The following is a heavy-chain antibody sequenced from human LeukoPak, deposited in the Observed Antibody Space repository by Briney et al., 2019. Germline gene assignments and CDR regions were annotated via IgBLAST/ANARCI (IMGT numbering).Heavy chain of an antibody. CDR2: ISGSGSTI. J-gene: IGHJ4*02. CDR1: GFRFSDFY. V-gene: IGHV3-11*01. Sequence: GGSLRLSCASSGFRFSDFYMSWIRQTPGKGLEWISYISGSGSTIYNADSLKGRFTISRDNSKNTLYLQMNSLRAEDTAVYYCAKEFRTGYSSSWYDYWGQGTLVTVSS. D-gene: IGHD6-13*01. CDR3: AKEFRTGYSSSWYDY.